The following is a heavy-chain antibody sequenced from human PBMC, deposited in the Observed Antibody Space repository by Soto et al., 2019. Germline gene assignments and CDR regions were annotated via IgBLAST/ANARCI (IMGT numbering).Heavy chain of an antibody. CDR1: GGSISSGGYS. CDR2: IYHSGST. J-gene: IGHJ4*02. V-gene: IGHV4-30-2*01. Sequence: PSETLSLTCAVSGGSISSGGYSWSWIRQPPGKGLEWIGYIYHSGSTYYNPSLKSRVTISVDRSKNQFSLKLSSVTAADTAVYYCARGYYYGSGSYFYYFDYWGQGTLVTVSS. D-gene: IGHD3-10*01. CDR3: ARGYYYGSGSYFYYFDY.